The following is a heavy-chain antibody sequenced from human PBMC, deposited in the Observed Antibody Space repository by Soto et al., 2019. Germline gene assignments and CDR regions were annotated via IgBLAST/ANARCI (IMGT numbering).Heavy chain of an antibody. CDR3: ARDTVAGYYYYYGMDV. V-gene: IGHV4-59*01. CDR2: IYYSGST. J-gene: IGHJ6*02. D-gene: IGHD6-19*01. CDR1: GGSISSYY. Sequence: SETLSLTCTVSGGSISSYYWSWIRQPPGKGLEWIGYIYYSGSTNYNPSLKSRVTISVDTSKNQFSLKLSSVTAADTAVYYCARDTVAGYYYYYGMDVWGQGTTVTVSS.